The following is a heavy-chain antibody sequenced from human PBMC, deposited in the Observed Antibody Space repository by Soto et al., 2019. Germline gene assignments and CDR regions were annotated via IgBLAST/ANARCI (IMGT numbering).Heavy chain of an antibody. V-gene: IGHV5-10-1*01. Sequence: PGESLKISCKGSGYSFTSYWIGWVRQMPGKGLEWMGRIDPSDSCTNYSPSFQGHVTISADKSISTAYLQWSSLKASDTAMYYCARLPDGSGQQIYYYYYYGMDVWGQGTTVTVSS. J-gene: IGHJ6*02. D-gene: IGHD3-10*01. CDR3: ARLPDGSGQQIYYYYYYGMDV. CDR1: GYSFTSYW. CDR2: IDPSDSCT.